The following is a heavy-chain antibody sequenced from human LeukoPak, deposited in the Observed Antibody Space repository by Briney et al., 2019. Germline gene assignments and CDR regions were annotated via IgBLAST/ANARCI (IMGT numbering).Heavy chain of an antibody. CDR2: ITRSGSDK. D-gene: IGHD6-19*01. CDR1: GFTFSSSE. V-gene: IGHV3-48*03. J-gene: IGHJ4*02. Sequence: PGGSLRLSCAASGFTFSSSEMNWVRQAPRKGLEWVSYITRSGSDKHYADSVKGRFTISRDNAKNSLYLQMNSLRAEDTAVYYCARDLSIAVFDYWGQGTLVTVSS. CDR3: ARDLSIAVFDY.